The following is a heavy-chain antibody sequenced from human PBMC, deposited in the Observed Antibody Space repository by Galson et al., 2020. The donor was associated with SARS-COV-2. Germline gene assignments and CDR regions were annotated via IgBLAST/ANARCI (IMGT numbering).Heavy chain of an antibody. V-gene: IGHV3-73*01. CDR1: GFTFSGSA. CDR3: TRNVVGATIGGYFDL. CDR2: IRSKGNNYAP. J-gene: IGHJ2*01. D-gene: IGHD1-26*01. Sequence: GGSLRLSCAGSGFTFSGSAMHWVRQASGKGLAWVGLIRSKGNNYAPAYAASVKGRFTISRDASKNTAYLQMSSLKTEDTAVYYCTRNVVGATIGGYFDLWGRGTLVTVSS.